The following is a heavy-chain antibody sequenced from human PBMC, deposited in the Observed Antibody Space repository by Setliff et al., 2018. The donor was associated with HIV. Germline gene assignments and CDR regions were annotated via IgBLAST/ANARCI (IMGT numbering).Heavy chain of an antibody. J-gene: IGHJ6*03. CDR2: INHDRTT. V-gene: IGHV4-34*01. CDR1: GGSFSGYY. Sequence: PSETLSLTCAVYGGSFSGYYWSWIRQPPGKGLEWIGEINHDRTTNYNPSLKSRVTISVDTSKNQFSLTLNSVTAADTAVYYCARGVLITKRVTQTGGCYYYTDVWGKGTTVTVSS. CDR3: ARGVLITKRVTQTGGCYYYTDV. D-gene: IGHD2-21*02.